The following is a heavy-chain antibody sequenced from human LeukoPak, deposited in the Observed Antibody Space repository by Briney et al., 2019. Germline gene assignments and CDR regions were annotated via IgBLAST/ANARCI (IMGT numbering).Heavy chain of an antibody. CDR3: ARHPLAAGCSSTSCYSDY. J-gene: IGHJ4*02. CDR1: GYSFTSHW. V-gene: IGHV5-51*01. Sequence: GASLKISCKGSGYSFTSHWIGWVRQMPGKGLEWMGIIYPGDSDTRYSPSFQGQVTISADKSISTAYLQWSSLKASDTAMYYCARHPLAAGCSSTSCYSDYWGQGTLVTVSS. CDR2: IYPGDSDT. D-gene: IGHD2-2*02.